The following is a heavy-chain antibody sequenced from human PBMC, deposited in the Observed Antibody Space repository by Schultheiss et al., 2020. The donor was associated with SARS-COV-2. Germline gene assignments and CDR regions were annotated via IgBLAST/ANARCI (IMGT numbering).Heavy chain of an antibody. CDR1: GYTLTELS. J-gene: IGHJ4*02. CDR3: ARQYYYDSSGYHGTRTHFDY. V-gene: IGHV1-8*01. D-gene: IGHD3-22*01. Sequence: ASVKVSCKVSGYTLTELSMHWVRQAPGQGLEWMGWISAYNGNTNYAQKLQGRVTMTRNTSISTAYMELSSLRSEDTAVYYCARQYYYDSSGYHGTRTHFDYWGQGTLVTVSS. CDR2: ISAYNGNT.